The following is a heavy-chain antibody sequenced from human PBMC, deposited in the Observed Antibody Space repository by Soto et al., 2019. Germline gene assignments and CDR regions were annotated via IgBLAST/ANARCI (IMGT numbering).Heavy chain of an antibody. CDR2: IYNSGTT. CDR1: GDSITSNH. CDR3: ARVSTSTVSWGFDP. V-gene: IGHV4-59*01. J-gene: IGHJ5*02. Sequence: PSETLSLTCAVSGDSITSNHWNWIRQPPGRGLEWIGYIYNSGTTKYNPSLKSRVIISVDTSKNQLSLKLSSVTAADTAVYYCARVSTSTVSWGFDPWGQGTLVTVSS. D-gene: IGHD4-4*01.